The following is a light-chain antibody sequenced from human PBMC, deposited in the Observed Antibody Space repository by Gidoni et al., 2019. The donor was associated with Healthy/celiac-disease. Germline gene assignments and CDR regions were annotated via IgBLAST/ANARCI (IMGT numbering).Light chain of an antibody. CDR1: QSVSSS. V-gene: IGKV3-15*01. J-gene: IGKJ4*01. CDR2: CAS. CDR3: QQHNNWSLT. Sequence: EIVMTQSPATPPVTPRERATLSCRASQSVSSSVAWYQQQPGQAPRLLIYCASTRATAIPASFSGSGSATAFTLPISSLLSADVAVYYCQQHNNWSLTFGQGTKVEIK.